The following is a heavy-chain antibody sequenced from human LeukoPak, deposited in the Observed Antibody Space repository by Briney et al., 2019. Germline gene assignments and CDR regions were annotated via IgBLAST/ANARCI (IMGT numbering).Heavy chain of an antibody. CDR2: IYYSGST. J-gene: IGHJ6*02. D-gene: IGHD3-22*01. CDR3: AREALYYDSSGSPYYYGMDV. V-gene: IGHV4-59*01. CDR1: GGSISSYY. Sequence: SETLSLTCTVSGGSISSYYWSWIRQPPGKGLEWIGYIYYSGSTNYNPSLKSRVTISVDTSKNQFSLKLSSVTAADTAVYYCAREALYYDSSGSPYYYGMDVWGQGTTVTVSS.